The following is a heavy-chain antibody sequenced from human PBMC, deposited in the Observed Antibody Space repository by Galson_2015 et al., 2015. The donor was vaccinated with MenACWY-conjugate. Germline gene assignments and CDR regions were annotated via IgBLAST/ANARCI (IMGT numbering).Heavy chain of an antibody. V-gene: IGHV5-10-1*01. D-gene: IGHD4-17*01. CDR3: ARYGDFVRVHFDY. J-gene: IGHJ4*02. Sequence: QSGAEVKKPGESLRISCKGSGYSFTSYWISWVRQMPGTGLEWMGRIDPSDSYTDYSPSFQGHVTISVDKSIDTAYLQWSSLKASDTAMYYCARYGDFVRVHFDYWGQGTPVTVPS. CDR1: GYSFTSYW. CDR2: IDPSDSYT.